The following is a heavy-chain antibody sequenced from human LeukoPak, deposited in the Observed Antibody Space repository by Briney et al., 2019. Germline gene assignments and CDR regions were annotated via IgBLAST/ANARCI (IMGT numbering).Heavy chain of an antibody. D-gene: IGHD1-7*01. J-gene: IGHJ4*02. CDR3: ARGYITGTTDY. CDR2: IYYSGST. V-gene: IGHV4-39*07. CDR1: GGSISSNNYY. Sequence: SETLSLTCTVSGGSISSNNYYWGWVRQPPGKGLEWIGSIYYSGSTYYNSSLKRRVTVSVDTSKNQFSLKLTSVTAADTALYYCARGYITGTTDYWGQGTLVTVSS.